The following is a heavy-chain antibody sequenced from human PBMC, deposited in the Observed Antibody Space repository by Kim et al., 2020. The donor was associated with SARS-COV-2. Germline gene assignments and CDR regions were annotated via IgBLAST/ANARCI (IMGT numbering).Heavy chain of an antibody. J-gene: IGHJ4*02. CDR1: GGSISSSSYY. Sequence: SETLSLTCTVSGGSISSSSYYWGWIRQPPGKGLEWIGSIYYSGSTYYNPSLKSRVTISVDTSKNQFSLKLSSVTAADTAVYYCARILEVPYSSGWYTCFDYWGQGTLVTVSS. CDR3: ARILEVPYSSGWYTCFDY. V-gene: IGHV4-39*01. D-gene: IGHD6-19*01. CDR2: IYYSGST.